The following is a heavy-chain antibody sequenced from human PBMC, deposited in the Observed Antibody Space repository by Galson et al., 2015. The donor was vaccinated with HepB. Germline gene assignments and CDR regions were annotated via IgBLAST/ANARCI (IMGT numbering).Heavy chain of an antibody. V-gene: IGHV3-33*01. CDR1: GFTFSSYG. J-gene: IGHJ3*02. D-gene: IGHD3-22*01. CDR3: ASGHSSGYYPLMRKVLADAFDI. Sequence: SLRLSCAASGFTFSSYGMHWVRQAPGKGLEWVAVIWYDGSNKYYADSVKGRFTISRDNSKNTLYLQMNSLRAEDTAVYYCASGHSSGYYPLMRKVLADAFDIWGQGTMVTVSS. CDR2: IWYDGSNK.